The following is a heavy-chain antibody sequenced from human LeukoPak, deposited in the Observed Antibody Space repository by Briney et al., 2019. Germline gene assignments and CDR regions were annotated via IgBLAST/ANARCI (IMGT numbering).Heavy chain of an antibody. D-gene: IGHD3-22*01. J-gene: IGHJ4*02. V-gene: IGHV1-3*01. CDR2: INAGNGNT. CDR3: ARDYSGYYYDSSGYLAPHYFDY. CDR1: GYTFTSYA. Sequence: ASVKVSCKASGYTFTSYAIHWVRQAPGQRLEWMGWINAGNGNTKYSQKFQGRVTITRDTSASTAYMELSSLRSEDTAVYYCARDYSGYYYDSSGYLAPHYFDYWGQGTLVTVSS.